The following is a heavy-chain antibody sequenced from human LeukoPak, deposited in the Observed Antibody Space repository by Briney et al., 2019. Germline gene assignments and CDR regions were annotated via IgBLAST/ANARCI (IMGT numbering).Heavy chain of an antibody. CDR2: ISSSSYT. V-gene: IGHV3-11*05. CDR1: GFTFSNYY. J-gene: IGHJ2*01. D-gene: IGHD3-3*01. Sequence: GGSLRLSCAASGFTFSNYYMSCIRQAPGKGLEWVSYISSSSYTNYADSVKGRFTISRDNAKNSLYLQMNSLRAEDTAVYYCAREGRSGYSGYFDLWGRGTLVTVSS. CDR3: AREGRSGYSGYFDL.